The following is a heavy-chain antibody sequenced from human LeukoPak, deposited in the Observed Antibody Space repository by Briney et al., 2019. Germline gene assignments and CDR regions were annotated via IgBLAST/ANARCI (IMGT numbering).Heavy chain of an antibody. CDR2: ISYDGSNK. Sequence: GGSLRLSCAASGFTFSSYAMHWVRQAPGKGLEWVAVISYDGSNKYYADSVKGRFTISRDNSKNTLYLQMNSLRAEDTAVYYCARDLAYGGNSWSAFDIWGQGTMVTVSS. CDR1: GFTFSSYA. V-gene: IGHV3-30-3*01. J-gene: IGHJ3*02. D-gene: IGHD4-23*01. CDR3: ARDLAYGGNSWSAFDI.